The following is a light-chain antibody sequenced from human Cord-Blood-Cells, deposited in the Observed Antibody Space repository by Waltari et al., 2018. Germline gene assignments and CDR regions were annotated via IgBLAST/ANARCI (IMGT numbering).Light chain of an antibody. CDR3: MQALQTPPT. Sequence: DIVMTKSPLSLPVTPGEPACIYCRSRQSLLHSNGYNDLDWYLQKPGQSPQLLIYLGSNRASGAPDRFSGSGSGTDFTLKISRVEAEDVGVYYCMQALQTPPTFGQGTKVEIK. J-gene: IGKJ1*01. V-gene: IGKV2-28*01. CDR1: QSLLHSNGYND. CDR2: LGS.